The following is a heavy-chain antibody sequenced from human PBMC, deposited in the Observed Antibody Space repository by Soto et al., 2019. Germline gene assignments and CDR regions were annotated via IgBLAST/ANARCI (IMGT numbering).Heavy chain of an antibody. Sequence: EVQLVESGGVVVQPGGSLRLSCAASGFTFDDYTMHWVRQAPGKGLEWVALISWDGGSTYYADSVKGRFSISRDNSKNSLYLQMNSLRTDDTAFYYCAKDMAVAGHSRGIDYWGQGTLVTVCS. CDR3: AKDMAVAGHSRGIDY. J-gene: IGHJ4*02. D-gene: IGHD6-19*01. CDR1: GFTFDDYT. CDR2: ISWDGGST. V-gene: IGHV3-43*01.